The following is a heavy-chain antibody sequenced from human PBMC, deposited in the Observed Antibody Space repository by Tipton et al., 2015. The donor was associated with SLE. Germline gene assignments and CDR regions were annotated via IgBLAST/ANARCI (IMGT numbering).Heavy chain of an antibody. Sequence: TLSLTCTVSGGSIGSEYWSWLRQPAGKGLEWIGRLNPSGGTNYNPSLKSRVTMSLDTSKKQFSLKLTSVTAADTAVYYCARYNSPSWFDPWGQGTLISLSS. CDR3: ARYNSPSWFDP. D-gene: IGHD6-19*01. CDR1: GGSIGSEY. J-gene: IGHJ5*02. CDR2: LNPSGGT. V-gene: IGHV4-4*07.